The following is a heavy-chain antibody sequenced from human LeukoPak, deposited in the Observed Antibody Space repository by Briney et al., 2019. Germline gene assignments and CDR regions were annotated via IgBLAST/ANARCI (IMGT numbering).Heavy chain of an antibody. CDR2: INPNSGGT. J-gene: IGHJ4*02. CDR3: ASSIAVATYYFDS. V-gene: IGHV1-2*02. CDR1: GCTFTGYY. Sequence: GASVKVSCKASGCTFTGYYIHWVRQAPGQGLEWMGWINPNSGGTNYAQKFQGRVTMTRDTSTSTAYMELSRLRFDDTAVYYCASSIAVATYYFDSWGQGTLVTVSS. D-gene: IGHD6-19*01.